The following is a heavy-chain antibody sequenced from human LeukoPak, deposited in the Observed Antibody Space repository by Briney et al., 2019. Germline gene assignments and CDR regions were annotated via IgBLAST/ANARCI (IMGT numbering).Heavy chain of an antibody. CDR1: GVDIYSSTYY. Sequence: SETLPLTCTVSGVDIYSSTYYWAWIRQPPGKGLEFIGSIYYNEDTYSNPSLKSRLTISVDTSTNQFSLGLNSVTAADTAVYFCARQLAAGNDAFDIWGQGTMVTVSS. CDR2: IYYNEDT. J-gene: IGHJ3*02. CDR3: ARQLAAGNDAFDI. D-gene: IGHD2-15*01. V-gene: IGHV4-39*01.